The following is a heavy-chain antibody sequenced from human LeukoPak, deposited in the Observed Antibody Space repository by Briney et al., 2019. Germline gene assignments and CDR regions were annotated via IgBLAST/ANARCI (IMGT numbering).Heavy chain of an antibody. CDR1: GFTFSSYA. Sequence: GGSLRLSCAASGFTFSSYAMSWVRQAPGKGLEWVSGISTDGYTTDYADFVQGRFTASRDNTKNTWSLEMNSLRAEDTAVYYCVVGGSPGYWGQGTLVTVSS. CDR3: VVGGSPGY. D-gene: IGHD2-15*01. V-gene: IGHV3-23*01. J-gene: IGHJ4*02. CDR2: ISTDGYTT.